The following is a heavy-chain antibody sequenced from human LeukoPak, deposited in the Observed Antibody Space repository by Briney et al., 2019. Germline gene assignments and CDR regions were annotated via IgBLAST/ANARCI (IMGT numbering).Heavy chain of an antibody. V-gene: IGHV3-30*19. CDR1: GFTFSSYG. CDR2: VSYDGSNK. D-gene: IGHD2-15*01. Sequence: GGSLRLSCAASGFTFSSYGMHWVRQAPGKGLEWVAIVSYDGSNKYYADSVRGRLTISRDNSKNTLYLQMNSLRPEDTSMYYCARETLRNFDYWGRGTLVTVSS. CDR3: ARETLRNFDY. J-gene: IGHJ4*02.